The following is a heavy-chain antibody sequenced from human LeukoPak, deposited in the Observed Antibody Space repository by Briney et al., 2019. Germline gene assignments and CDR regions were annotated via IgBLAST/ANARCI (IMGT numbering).Heavy chain of an antibody. V-gene: IGHV4-31*03. CDR2: IYYSGST. D-gene: IGHD3-9*01. CDR3: ASSYYVILTGYYSFDY. CDR1: GGSISSGGYY. J-gene: IGHJ4*02. Sequence: SETLSLTCTVSGGSISSGGYYWSWIRQHPGKGLEWIGYIYYSGSTYYNPSLKSRVTISVDTSKNQFSLKLSSVTAADTAVYYCASSYYVILTGYYSFDYWGQGTLVTVSS.